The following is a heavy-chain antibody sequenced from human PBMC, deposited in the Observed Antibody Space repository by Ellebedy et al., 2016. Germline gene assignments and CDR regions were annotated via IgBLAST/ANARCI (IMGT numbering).Heavy chain of an antibody. CDR3: ARGLFDHRMAFDI. CDR1: GASFSGYY. D-gene: IGHD3-10*01. J-gene: IGHJ3*02. V-gene: IGHV4-34*01. CDR2: INHSGSF. Sequence: SETLSLTCAVYGASFSGYYWSWIRQPPGEGLEWIGEINHSGSFNYNPSLKSRVTISVDTSKNQFSVNLSSVTAADTAVYYCARGLFDHRMAFDIWGQGTMVTVSS.